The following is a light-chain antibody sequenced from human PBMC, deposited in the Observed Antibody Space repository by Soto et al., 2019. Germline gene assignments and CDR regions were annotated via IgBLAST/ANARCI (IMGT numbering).Light chain of an antibody. V-gene: IGLV2-23*02. Sequence: QSALTQPASVSGSPGQSITISCTGASSDVGTYNLVSWYQQHPGKAPKLMIYEVSKRPSVVSNRFSGSKSGNTASLTISGLQAEDEADYYCCSYAGSNTLYVFGTGTKVTVL. J-gene: IGLJ1*01. CDR2: EVS. CDR3: CSYAGSNTLYV. CDR1: SSDVGTYNL.